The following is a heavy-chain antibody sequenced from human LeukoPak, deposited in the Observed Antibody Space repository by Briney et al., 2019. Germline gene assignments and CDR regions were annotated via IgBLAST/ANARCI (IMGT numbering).Heavy chain of an antibody. CDR2: ISYDGSNK. CDR3: ARDLPMTTVVKGGFVDY. CDR1: GFTFSSYA. J-gene: IGHJ4*02. V-gene: IGHV3-30*04. Sequence: PGGSLRLSCAASGFTFSSYAMYWVRQAPGKGLEWVAVISYDGSNKYYADSVKGRFTISRDNSKNTLYLQMNSLRAEDTAVYYCARDLPMTTVVKGGFVDYWGQGTLVTVSS. D-gene: IGHD4-23*01.